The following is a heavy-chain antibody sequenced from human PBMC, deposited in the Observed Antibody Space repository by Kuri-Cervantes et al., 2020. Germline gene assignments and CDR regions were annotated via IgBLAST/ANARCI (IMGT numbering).Heavy chain of an antibody. CDR3: AKLGYGDYTSLDAFDI. Sequence: GGSLRLSCAASGFTFSSYGMHWVRQAPGKGLEWVAVIWYDGSKKYYADSVKGRFTISRDNSKNTLYLQMNSLRAEDTAVYYCAKLGYGDYTSLDAFDIWGQGTMVTVSS. J-gene: IGHJ3*02. D-gene: IGHD4-17*01. V-gene: IGHV3-30*02. CDR2: IWYDGSKK. CDR1: GFTFSSYG.